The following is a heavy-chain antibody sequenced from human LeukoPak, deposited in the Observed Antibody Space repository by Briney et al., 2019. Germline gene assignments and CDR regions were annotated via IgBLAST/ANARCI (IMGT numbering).Heavy chain of an antibody. Sequence: GGSLRLSCAASGFTFSSYSMNWVRQAPGKGLEWVSYISSSSTIYYADSVKGRFTISRDNAKNSLYLQMNSLRAEDTAVYYCARDHMVRGVTLDYWGQGTLVTVSS. CDR3: ARDHMVRGVTLDY. J-gene: IGHJ4*02. D-gene: IGHD3-10*01. V-gene: IGHV3-48*04. CDR1: GFTFSSYS. CDR2: ISSSSTI.